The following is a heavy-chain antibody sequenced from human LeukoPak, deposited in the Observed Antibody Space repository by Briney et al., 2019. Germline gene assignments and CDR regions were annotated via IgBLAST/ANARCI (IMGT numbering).Heavy chain of an antibody. V-gene: IGHV4-59*08. CDR3: AKNGGGYSYEA. CDR1: GGSISSYY. J-gene: IGHJ4*02. CDR2: SYYGGST. D-gene: IGHD5-18*01. Sequence: SETLSLTCTVSGGSISSYYWSWIRQPPGKGLEWIGYSYYGGSTTCNPALKSRFTISLETSKNQFSLRLTSVTAADTAVYYCAKNGGGYSYEAWGQGILVTVSS.